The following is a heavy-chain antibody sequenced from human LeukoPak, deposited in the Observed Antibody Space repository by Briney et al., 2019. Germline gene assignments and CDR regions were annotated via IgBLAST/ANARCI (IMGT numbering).Heavy chain of an antibody. Sequence: SETLSLTCTVSGGSISGHYWSWIRQSPGKGLEWIGYIDPTGLTSYDPSLNSRVTISEDTSKNQFSQKVRSVTTADTAVYFCARQTPYSGNHYFDYWGQGTLVTVSS. D-gene: IGHD1-26*01. V-gene: IGHV4-4*09. CDR3: ARQTPYSGNHYFDY. J-gene: IGHJ4*02. CDR1: GGSISGHY. CDR2: IDPTGLT.